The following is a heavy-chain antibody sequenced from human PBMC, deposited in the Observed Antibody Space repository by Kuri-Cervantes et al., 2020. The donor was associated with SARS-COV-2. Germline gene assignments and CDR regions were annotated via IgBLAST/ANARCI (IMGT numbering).Heavy chain of an antibody. CDR2: IYYSGST. V-gene: IGHV4-61*05. J-gene: IGHJ3*02. CDR1: GYSISSGYY. Sequence: SETLSLTCAVSGYSISSGYYWGWIRQPPGKGLEWIGYIYYSGSTNYNPSLKSRITISVDRSKNQFSLKLSSVTAADTAVYYCASLGFQDAFDIWGQGTMVTVSS. D-gene: IGHD7-27*01. CDR3: ASLGFQDAFDI.